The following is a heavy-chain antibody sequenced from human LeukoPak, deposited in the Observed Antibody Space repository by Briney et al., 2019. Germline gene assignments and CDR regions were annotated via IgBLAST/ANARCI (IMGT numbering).Heavy chain of an antibody. Sequence: GASVKVSCKASGYTFTSYYMHWVRQAPGQGLEWMGIIDPSGGSTSYAQKFQGRVTMTRDTSTSTVYMELSSLRSEDTAVYYCARDSPPTGTAAFFDCWGQGTLVTVSS. J-gene: IGHJ4*02. CDR3: ARDSPPTGTAAFFDC. D-gene: IGHD1-1*01. V-gene: IGHV1-46*01. CDR2: IDPSGGST. CDR1: GYTFTSYY.